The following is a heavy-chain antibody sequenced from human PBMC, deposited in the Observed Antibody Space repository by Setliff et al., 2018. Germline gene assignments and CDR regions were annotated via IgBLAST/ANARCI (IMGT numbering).Heavy chain of an antibody. D-gene: IGHD3-22*01. Sequence: KPSETLSLTCTVSGASISSGTYYWARIRQPPGKGLEWIGRIHYRGTTYSNASLASRLTISVDTAKNQFSLKLTSVTAADTAVYYCARDDPNHYDVSGYSVGYFDYWGLGTPVTVSS. V-gene: IGHV4-39*02. CDR2: IHYRGTT. J-gene: IGHJ4*02. CDR3: ARDDPNHYDVSGYSVGYFDY. CDR1: GASISSGTYY.